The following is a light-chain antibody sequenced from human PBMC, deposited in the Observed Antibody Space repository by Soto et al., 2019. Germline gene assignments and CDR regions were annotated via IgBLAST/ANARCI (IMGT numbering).Light chain of an antibody. CDR2: DAS. Sequence: QMTQSPSSLSASVGDRVTITCRASQGIRNDLGWYQQKPGKAPKLLIYDASILEAGVPSRFSGSGSGTDFTFTISSLQPEDVATYYCQKCDYLPIFGPGTTVDFK. CDR1: QGIRND. CDR3: QKCDYLPI. V-gene: IGKV1-33*01. J-gene: IGKJ3*01.